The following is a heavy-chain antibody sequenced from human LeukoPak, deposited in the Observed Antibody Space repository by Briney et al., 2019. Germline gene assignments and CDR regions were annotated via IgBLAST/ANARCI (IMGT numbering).Heavy chain of an antibody. CDR3: ASNPIVVVVAATPGWFDP. CDR2: INHSGST. D-gene: IGHD2-15*01. J-gene: IGHJ5*02. V-gene: IGHV4-34*01. Sequence: SETLSLTCAVYGGSFSGYYWSWIRQPPGKGLEWIGEINHSGSTNYNPSLKSRVTISVDTSKNQFSLKLSSVTDADTAVYYCASNPIVVVVAATPGWFDPWGQGTLVTISS. CDR1: GGSFSGYY.